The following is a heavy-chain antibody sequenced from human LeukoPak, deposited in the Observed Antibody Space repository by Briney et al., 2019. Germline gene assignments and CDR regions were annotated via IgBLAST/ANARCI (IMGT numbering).Heavy chain of an antibody. CDR1: GYTFTSYG. CDR2: ISAYNGNT. J-gene: IGHJ4*02. CDR3: ARDPALGGIPDY. Sequence: ASVTVSCKASGYTFTSYGISWVRQAPGQGREWMGWISAYNGNTNYAQKLQGRVTMTTDTSTSTAYMELRSLRSDDTAVYYCARDPALGGIPDYWGQGTLVTVSS. V-gene: IGHV1-18*01. D-gene: IGHD3-16*01.